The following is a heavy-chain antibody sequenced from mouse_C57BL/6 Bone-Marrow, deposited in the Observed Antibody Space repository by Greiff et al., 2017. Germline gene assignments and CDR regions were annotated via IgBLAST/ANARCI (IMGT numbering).Heavy chain of an antibody. V-gene: IGHV1-64*01. J-gene: IGHJ3*01. CDR2: IHPNSGST. CDR3: ATKYPFAY. D-gene: IGHD5-1*01. Sequence: VQLQQPGAELVKPGASVKLSCKASGYTFTSYWMHWVKQRPGQGLEWIGMIHPNSGSTNYNEKFKSKATLTVYKSSSTAYMQLSSRTAEDSAVYCCATKYPFAYWGQGTLVTVSA. CDR1: GYTFTSYW.